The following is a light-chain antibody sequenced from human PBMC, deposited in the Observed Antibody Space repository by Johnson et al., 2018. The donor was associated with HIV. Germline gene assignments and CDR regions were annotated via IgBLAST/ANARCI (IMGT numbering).Light chain of an antibody. V-gene: IGLV1-51*01. J-gene: IGLJ1*01. CDR2: DNT. Sequence: QSVLTQPPSVSAAPGQRVTISCSGSTSNIANNYVSWYQHLPGTAPKLLIYDNTKRPSGIPDRFSGSKSGTSATLGITGLPTGDEADDYSGTWYGSLTPGVVMGTGTNVTVL. CDR3: GTWYGSLTPGVV. CDR1: TSNIANNY.